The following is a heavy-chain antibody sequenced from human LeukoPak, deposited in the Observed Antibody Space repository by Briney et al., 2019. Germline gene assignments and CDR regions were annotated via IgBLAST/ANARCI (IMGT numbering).Heavy chain of an antibody. V-gene: IGHV1-69*13. CDR2: IIPIFGTA. J-gene: IGHJ6*02. Sequence: SVKVSCKASGYTFTSYGISWVRQAPGQGLEWMGGIIPIFGTANYAQKFQGRVTITADESTSTAYMELSSLRSEDTAVYYCAIPKPKQLWALYYYYGMDVWGQGTTVTVSS. CDR1: GYTFTSYG. D-gene: IGHD5-18*01. CDR3: AIPKPKQLWALYYYYGMDV.